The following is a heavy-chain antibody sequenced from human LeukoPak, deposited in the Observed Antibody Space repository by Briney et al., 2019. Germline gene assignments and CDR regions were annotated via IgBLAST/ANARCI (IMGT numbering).Heavy chain of an antibody. Sequence: SQTLSLTCTVSGGSISSSIYYWGWIRQPPGKGLEWIGYIYYSGSTNYNPSLKSRVTISVDTSTNQFSLKLSPVTPADTAVYFCARGGRLLGKFDYWGQGTLVTVSS. CDR2: IYYSGST. J-gene: IGHJ4*02. V-gene: IGHV4-61*05. D-gene: IGHD3-22*01. CDR1: GGSISSSIYY. CDR3: ARGGRLLGKFDY.